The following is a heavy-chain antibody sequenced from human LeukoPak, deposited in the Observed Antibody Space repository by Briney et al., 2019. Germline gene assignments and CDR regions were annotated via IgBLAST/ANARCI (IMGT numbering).Heavy chain of an antibody. J-gene: IGHJ4*02. Sequence: GGSLRLSCAASGFTFSSYAMSWVRQAPGKGLEWVSAISGSGGSTYYADSVKGRFTISRDNSKNTLYLQMNSLRAEDTAVYYCAKDFFSSGSTPYDYWGLGTLVTVSS. CDR3: AKDFFSSGSTPYDY. V-gene: IGHV3-23*01. CDR1: GFTFSSYA. D-gene: IGHD3-10*01. CDR2: ISGSGGST.